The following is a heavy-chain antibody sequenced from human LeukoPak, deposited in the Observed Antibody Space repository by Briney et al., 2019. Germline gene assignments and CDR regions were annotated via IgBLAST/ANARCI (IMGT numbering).Heavy chain of an antibody. Sequence: ASVKVSCKASGYTFTSYYMHWVRQAPGQGLEWMGIINPSGGSTSYAQKFQGRVTITADESTSTAYMELSSLRSEDTAVYYCARSQIQLWKIDYWGQGTLVTVSS. V-gene: IGHV1-46*01. CDR3: ARSQIQLWKIDY. D-gene: IGHD5-18*01. J-gene: IGHJ4*02. CDR1: GYTFTSYY. CDR2: INPSGGST.